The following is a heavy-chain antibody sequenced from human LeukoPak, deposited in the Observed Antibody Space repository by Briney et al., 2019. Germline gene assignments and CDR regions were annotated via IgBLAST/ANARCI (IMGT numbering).Heavy chain of an antibody. D-gene: IGHD6-25*01. Sequence: SETLSLTCTVYGGSFSGYYWSWIRQPPGKGLEWIGEINHSGGTNYNPSLKSRVTISVDTSKNQFSLKLTSVTAADTVVYYCAREGSGSWTRVAYWGQGTLVTVSS. CDR3: AREGSGSWTRVAY. V-gene: IGHV4-34*01. CDR1: GGSFSGYY. J-gene: IGHJ4*02. CDR2: INHSGGT.